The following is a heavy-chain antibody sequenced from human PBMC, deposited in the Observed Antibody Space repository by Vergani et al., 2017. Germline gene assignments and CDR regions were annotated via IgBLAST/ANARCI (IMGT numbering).Heavy chain of an antibody. Sequence: EVQVVDSGGGLIKPGGSLRLSCVVSGTTFKNAWINWVRQAPGKGLEWIGRTRSKNDGGTADYAAPLKGRFTISRDDSKDSAFLLVNNLKTEDTAVYFCYTDYHDYWGQGTLVNVSS. V-gene: IGHV3-15*01. CDR1: GTTFKNAW. CDR2: TRSKNDGGTA. CDR3: YTDYHDY. J-gene: IGHJ4*02. D-gene: IGHD2-2*02.